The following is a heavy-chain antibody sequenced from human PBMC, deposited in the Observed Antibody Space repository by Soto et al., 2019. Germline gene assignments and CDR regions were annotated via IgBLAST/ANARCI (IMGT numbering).Heavy chain of an antibody. V-gene: IGHV4-4*02. CDR2: IYHSGST. CDR1: NASISGLKW. J-gene: IGHJ5*02. CDR3: ARVPSP. Sequence: PSETLCLTCTVSNASISGLKWWTWVRQTPGKGLEWIGEIYHSGSTYYNPSLKSRVTISVDRSKNQFSLKLSSVTAADTAVYYCARVPSPWGQGTLVTVSS.